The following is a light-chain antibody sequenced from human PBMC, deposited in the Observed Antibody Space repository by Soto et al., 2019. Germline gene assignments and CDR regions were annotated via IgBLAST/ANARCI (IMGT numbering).Light chain of an antibody. CDR2: DAS. J-gene: IGKJ4*01. Sequence: EIVLTQSPATLSLSPGERATLSCRASQSVSSYLAWYQQKPGQAPRLLIYDASNRATGIPARFSGSGSGTDFTLTISSLEPEDLAVYYCQQRENWPPLTFGGGTKVEIK. CDR3: QQRENWPPLT. CDR1: QSVSSY. V-gene: IGKV3-11*01.